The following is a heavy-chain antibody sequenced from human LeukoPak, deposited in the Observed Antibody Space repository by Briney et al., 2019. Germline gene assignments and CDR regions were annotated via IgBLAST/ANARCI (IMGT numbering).Heavy chain of an antibody. V-gene: IGHV4-4*07. CDR3: ARGSEYYYDSSGYEDYFDY. CDR2: IYTSGST. Sequence: SETLSLTCTVSGGSISSYYWSWIRQPAGKGLEWIGRIYTSGSTNYNPSLKSRVTMSVDTSKNQFSLKLSSVTAADTAVYYCARGSEYYYDSSGYEDYFDYWGQGTLVTVSS. D-gene: IGHD3-22*01. J-gene: IGHJ4*02. CDR1: GGSISSYY.